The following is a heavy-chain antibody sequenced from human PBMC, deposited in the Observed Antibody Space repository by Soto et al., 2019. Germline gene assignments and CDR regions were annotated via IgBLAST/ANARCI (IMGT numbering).Heavy chain of an antibody. CDR3: ARRYSSSSPFFDY. CDR2: ISSSSSTI. D-gene: IGHD6-6*01. Sequence: GGSLRLSCAASGFTFSSYAMSWVRQAPGKGLEWVSAISSSSSTIYYADSVKGRFTISRDNAKNSLYVQMNSLRAEDTAVYYCARRYSSSSPFFDYWGQGTLVTVSS. CDR1: GFTFSSYA. J-gene: IGHJ4*02. V-gene: IGHV3-48*01.